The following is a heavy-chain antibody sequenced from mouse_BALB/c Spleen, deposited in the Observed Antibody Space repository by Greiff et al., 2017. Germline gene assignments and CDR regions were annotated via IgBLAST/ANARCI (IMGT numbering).Heavy chain of an antibody. CDR1: GFSLTSYG. CDR3: ASYDYDGDWFAY. V-gene: IGHV2-9*02. Sequence: VMLVESGPGLVAPSQSLSITCTVSGFSLTSYGVHWVRQPPGKGLEWLGVIWAGGSTNYNSALMSRLSISKDNSKSQVFLKMNSLQTDDTAMYYCASYDYDGDWFAYWGQGTLVTVSA. CDR2: IWAGGST. D-gene: IGHD2-4*01. J-gene: IGHJ3*01.